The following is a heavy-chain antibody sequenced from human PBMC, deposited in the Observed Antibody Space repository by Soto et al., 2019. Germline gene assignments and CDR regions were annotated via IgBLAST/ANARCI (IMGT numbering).Heavy chain of an antibody. CDR1: GFTFSNAW. D-gene: IGHD2-15*01. J-gene: IGHJ6*02. CDR3: TTDSRSPIIYCSGGSCYNYYYYGMDV. Sequence: NPGGSLRLSCAASGFTFSNAWMSWVRQAPGKGREWVGRSKSKTDGGTTDYAAPGKGRFTISRDDSKNTLYLQMNSLKTEDTAVYYCTTDSRSPIIYCSGGSCYNYYYYGMDVWGQGTTVTVSS. V-gene: IGHV3-15*01. CDR2: SKSKTDGGTT.